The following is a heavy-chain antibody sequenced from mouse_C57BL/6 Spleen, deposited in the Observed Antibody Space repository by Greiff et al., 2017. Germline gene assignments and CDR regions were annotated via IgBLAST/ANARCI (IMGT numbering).Heavy chain of an antibody. D-gene: IGHD1-2*01. Sequence: VQLQQSGAELVKPGASVKLSCTASGFNIKDYYMHWVKQRTEQGLEWIGRIDPEDGETKYAPTFQGKATITADTSSNTAYRQLSSLTAEDTAVYYCASPLLRAYWGQGTLVTVSA. CDR1: GFNIKDYY. J-gene: IGHJ3*01. V-gene: IGHV14-2*01. CDR3: ASPLLRAY. CDR2: IDPEDGET.